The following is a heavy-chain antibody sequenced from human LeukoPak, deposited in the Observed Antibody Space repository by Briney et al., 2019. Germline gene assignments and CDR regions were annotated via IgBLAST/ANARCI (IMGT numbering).Heavy chain of an antibody. J-gene: IGHJ4*02. D-gene: IGHD3-22*01. CDR3: ARSHYDSSGYYAHFDY. V-gene: IGHV4-59*08. CDR2: IYYSGST. Sequence: SETLSLTCTVSGGSISSYYWRWIRQPPGKGLEWIGYIYYSGSTNYNPSLKSRVTISVDTSKNQFSLKLSSVTAGDTAVYYCARSHYDSSGYYAHFDYWGQGTLVTVSS. CDR1: GGSISSYY.